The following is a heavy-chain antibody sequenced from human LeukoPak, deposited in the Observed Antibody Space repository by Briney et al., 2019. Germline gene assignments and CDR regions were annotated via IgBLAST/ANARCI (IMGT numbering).Heavy chain of an antibody. Sequence: GGSLRLSCAACGFTFSNYAMRWVRQALGKGLEWVSGITASGGGPSSADSVKGRFTISRDNSKNMVYLQMNSLRDDDTAVYYCVKDGRTSAPCWGQGTLVTVSS. CDR1: GFTFSNYA. V-gene: IGHV3-23*01. J-gene: IGHJ4*02. CDR3: VKDGRTSAPC. D-gene: IGHD2-15*01. CDR2: ITASGGGP.